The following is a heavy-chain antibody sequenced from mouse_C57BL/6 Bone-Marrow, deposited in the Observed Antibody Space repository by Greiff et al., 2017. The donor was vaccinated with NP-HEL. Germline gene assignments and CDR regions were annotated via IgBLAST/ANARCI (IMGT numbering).Heavy chain of an antibody. CDR3: ASGWLLRGWYFDV. D-gene: IGHD2-3*01. CDR2: INPSSGYT. J-gene: IGHJ1*03. CDR1: GYTFTSYW. V-gene: IGHV1-7*01. Sequence: VQLVESGAELAKPGASVKLSCKASGYTFTSYWMHWVKQRPGQGLEWIGYINPSSGYTKYNQKFKDKATLTADKSSSTAYMQLSSLTYEDSAVYYCASGWLLRGWYFDVWGTGTTVTVSS.